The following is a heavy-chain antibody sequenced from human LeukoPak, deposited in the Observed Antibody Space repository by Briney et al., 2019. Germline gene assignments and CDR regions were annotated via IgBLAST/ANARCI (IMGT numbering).Heavy chain of an antibody. D-gene: IGHD1-7*01. CDR1: GFSLRTSGGG. CDR3: AHSVWNYRSFDY. CDR2: IYWDDDK. J-gene: IGHJ4*02. V-gene: IGHV2-5*02. Sequence: SGPTLVNPTQPLTLTYTFSGFSLRTSGGGVGWIRQPPGKALEWLAVIYWDDDKRYSPSLKSRLTITKDTSKNQVVLTMTNMYPVDTATYYCAHSVWNYRSFDYWGQGALVIVSS.